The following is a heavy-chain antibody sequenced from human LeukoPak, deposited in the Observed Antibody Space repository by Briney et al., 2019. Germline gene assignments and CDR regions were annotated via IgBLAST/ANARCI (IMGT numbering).Heavy chain of an antibody. J-gene: IGHJ5*02. D-gene: IGHD6-19*01. CDR3: ARVTSSGWYSWFDP. CDR1: GGSISSYY. CDR2: IYYSGST. V-gene: IGHV4-59*01. Sequence: PSETLSLICTVSGGSISSYYWSWIRQPPGKGLEWIGYIYYSGSTNYNPSLKSRVTISVDTSKNQFSLKLSSVTAADTAVYYCARVTSSGWYSWFDPWGQGTLVTVSS.